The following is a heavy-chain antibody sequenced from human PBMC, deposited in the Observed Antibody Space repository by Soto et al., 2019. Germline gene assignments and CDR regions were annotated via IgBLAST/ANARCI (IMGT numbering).Heavy chain of an antibody. CDR3: ARGTVVVPADI. CDR2: INHSGST. D-gene: IGHD2-2*01. CDR1: DGSFGGYD. Sequence: SETLSLTCAVYDGSFGGYDWSWISQPPGKGRAWIGEINHSGSTNYNPSLKRRFSISVDTTENQFSLKLSYVPATASTVYYCARGTVVVPADIWGQGATVKVSS. V-gene: IGHV4-34*01. J-gene: IGHJ6*02.